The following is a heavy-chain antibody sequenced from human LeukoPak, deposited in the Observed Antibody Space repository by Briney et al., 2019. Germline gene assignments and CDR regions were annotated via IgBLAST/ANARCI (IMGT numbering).Heavy chain of an antibody. D-gene: IGHD1-26*01. CDR1: GFTFSSYS. V-gene: IGHV3-23*01. Sequence: PGGSLRLSCAASGFTFSSYSMNWVRQAPGKGLEWVSAISGSGGSTYYADSVKGRFTISRDNSKNTLYLQMNSLRAEDTAVYYCAKVTSGSYAYWGQGTLVTVSS. CDR2: ISGSGGST. J-gene: IGHJ4*02. CDR3: AKVTSGSYAY.